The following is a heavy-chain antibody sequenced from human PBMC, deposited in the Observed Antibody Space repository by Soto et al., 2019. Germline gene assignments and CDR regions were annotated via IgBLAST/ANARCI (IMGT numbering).Heavy chain of an antibody. J-gene: IGHJ5*02. V-gene: IGHV4-59*08. CDR1: GGSISSYY. CDR3: ATFXSGYYRA. CDR2: IYYSGST. D-gene: IGHD3-3*01. Sequence: SETLSLTCTVSGGSISSYYWSWIRQPPGKGLEWIGYIYYSGSTNYNPSLKSRVTISVDTSKNQFSLELSSVTAADTAVYYCATFXSGYYRAWGQGTLVTVSS.